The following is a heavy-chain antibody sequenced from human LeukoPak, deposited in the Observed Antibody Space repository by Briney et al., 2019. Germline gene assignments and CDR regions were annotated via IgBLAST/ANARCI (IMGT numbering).Heavy chain of an antibody. CDR1: XXXFSDYD. CDR3: ARGYGGNRIDALDI. J-gene: IGHJ3*02. CDR2: ITGSSSSK. D-gene: IGHD4-23*01. V-gene: IGHV3-11*01. Sequence: GGSLRLSCAXSXXXFSDYDMNWIRXAPGTGLEWVSYITGSSSSKYYADSVKGRFTISRDNAKNSLYLQMNSLRAEDTALYHCARGYGGNRIDALDIWGQGTMVTVSS.